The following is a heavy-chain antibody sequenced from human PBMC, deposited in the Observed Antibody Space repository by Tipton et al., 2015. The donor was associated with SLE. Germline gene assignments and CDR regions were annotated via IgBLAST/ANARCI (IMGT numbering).Heavy chain of an antibody. D-gene: IGHD2-15*01. CDR1: GGSISSSSYY. V-gene: IGHV4-61*02. CDR2: VHTSGST. J-gene: IGHJ4*02. Sequence: LRLSCTVSGGSISSSSYYWGWIRQSPGKGLEWIGRVHTSGSTNYNPSLKSRVSISVDTSKSQFSLTLRSVTAADTAVYFCARDRGYCGATSCYLDSWGQGTLVTVSS. CDR3: ARDRGYCGATSCYLDS.